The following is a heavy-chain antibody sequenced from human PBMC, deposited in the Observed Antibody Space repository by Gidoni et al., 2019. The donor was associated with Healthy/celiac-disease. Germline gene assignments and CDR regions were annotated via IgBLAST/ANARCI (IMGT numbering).Heavy chain of an antibody. CDR1: GGTFSSYA. V-gene: IGHV1-69*01. Sequence: QGQLVQSGAEVKKPGASVKVSCKASGGTFSSYAIRWVRQAPGQGLEWMGGIIPICGTANSAQKFQGRVTITADESTSTAYMELSSLRSEDTAVYYCARRVGYDSYYYGMDVWGQGTTVTVSS. D-gene: IGHD5-12*01. CDR3: ARRVGYDSYYYGMDV. J-gene: IGHJ6*02. CDR2: IIPICGTA.